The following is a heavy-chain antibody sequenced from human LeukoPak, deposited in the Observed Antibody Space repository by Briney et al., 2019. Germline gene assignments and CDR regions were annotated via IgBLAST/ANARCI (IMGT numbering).Heavy chain of an antibody. CDR2: IYYSGST. Sequence: SETLSLTCTVSGGSISSSSYSWGWIRQPPGQGLEWIGSIYYSGSTYYNPSLKSRVTISVDTSKNQFSLKLSSVTAADTAVYYCATVAGPYYFDYWGQGTLVTVSS. V-gene: IGHV4-39*01. CDR3: ATVAGPYYFDY. D-gene: IGHD6-19*01. J-gene: IGHJ4*02. CDR1: GGSISSSSYS.